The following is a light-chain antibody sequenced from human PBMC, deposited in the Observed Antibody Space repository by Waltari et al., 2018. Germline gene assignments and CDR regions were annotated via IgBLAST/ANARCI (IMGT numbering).Light chain of an antibody. V-gene: IGKV3-15*01. CDR1: QSISSN. CDR3: QQYNNRPPWT. CDR2: DAD. J-gene: IGKJ1*01. Sequence: VITQTPAALSVSTGKIATLSCRASQSISSNLAWYQQQLGQAPTLLIYDADTRATDIPARFSGSGSGTEFTLTISSRQSDDFAVFFCQQYNNRPPWTFGQGTKVEIK.